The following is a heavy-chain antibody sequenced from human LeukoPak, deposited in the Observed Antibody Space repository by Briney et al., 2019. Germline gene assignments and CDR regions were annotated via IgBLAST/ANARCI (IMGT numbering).Heavy chain of an antibody. J-gene: IGHJ4*02. CDR2: ISWDGGT. CDR3: AKEYCSSPTCISRGYYFDY. CDR1: GFTFDDYS. D-gene: IGHD2-2*01. Sequence: GGSLRLSCAVSGFTFDDYSVHWVRQAPGKGLEWVSFISWDGGTYSADSVKGRFTVSRDSSKNSLYLQMNSLTTEDTALYYCAKEYCSSPTCISRGYYFDYWGQGTLVTVSS. V-gene: IGHV3-43*01.